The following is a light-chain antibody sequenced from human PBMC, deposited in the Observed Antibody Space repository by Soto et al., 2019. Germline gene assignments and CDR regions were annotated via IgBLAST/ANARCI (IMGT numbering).Light chain of an antibody. CDR1: QSFSSY. Sequence: EIVLTQSPATLSLSPGERVTLSCRASQSFSSYLAWYQQKPGQAPRLLIYDASKRATGIPARFSGRGSVTEFTLTISSLEPEDFAVYYCQQRSNWPPVITFGQGTRLEIK. V-gene: IGKV3-11*01. CDR2: DAS. CDR3: QQRSNWPPVIT. J-gene: IGKJ5*01.